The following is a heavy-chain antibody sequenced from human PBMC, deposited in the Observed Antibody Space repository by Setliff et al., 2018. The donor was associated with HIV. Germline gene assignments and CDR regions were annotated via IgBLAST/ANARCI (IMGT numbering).Heavy chain of an antibody. J-gene: IGHJ4*02. CDR3: ARGAVAGNPNFDY. V-gene: IGHV3-30*04. Sequence: GGSLRLSCAASGFTFSSYAMHWVRQAPGKGLEWVAVISYDGINKYYADSVKGRFTISRDNSKNTLYQQMNSLKAEDTAVYYCARGAVAGNPNFDYWGQGTLVTVAS. CDR1: GFTFSSYA. CDR2: ISYDGINK. D-gene: IGHD6-19*01.